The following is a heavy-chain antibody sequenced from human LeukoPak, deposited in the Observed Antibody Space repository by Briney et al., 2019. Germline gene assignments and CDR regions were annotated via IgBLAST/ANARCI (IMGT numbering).Heavy chain of an antibody. CDR3: ARSTENYGSGTFDY. D-gene: IGHD3-10*01. CDR1: GYTFTNYG. V-gene: IGHV1-18*01. Sequence: ASVKVSCKASGYTFTNYGISWVRQAPGQGLEWMGWISAYNGNTNYAQKFQVRVTMTTETSTSTTYMELRSLRSDDTGVYYCARSTENYGSGTFDYWGQGTLVTVSS. J-gene: IGHJ4*02. CDR2: ISAYNGNT.